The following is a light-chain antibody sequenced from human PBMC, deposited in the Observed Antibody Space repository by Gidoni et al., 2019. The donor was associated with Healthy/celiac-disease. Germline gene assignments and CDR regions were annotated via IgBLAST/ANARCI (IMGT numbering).Light chain of an antibody. V-gene: IGKV3-20*01. CDR3: QQYGSSPPIT. J-gene: IGKJ5*01. CDR2: GSS. Sequence: EIVLTQSPGTLSLSTGERATLSYRASQSVSSSYLAWYQQNTGPAPMLLIYGSSSRATDIPDRFSGSGSGTDFTLTISRLEPEDFAVYNCQQYGSSPPITFXXXTRLEIK. CDR1: QSVSSSY.